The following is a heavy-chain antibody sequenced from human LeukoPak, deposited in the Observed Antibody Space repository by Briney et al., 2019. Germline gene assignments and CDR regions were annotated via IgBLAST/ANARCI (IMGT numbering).Heavy chain of an antibody. CDR2: IYHSGST. Sequence: SETLSLTCAVSGYSISSGYYGGWIRQPPGKGLEWIGSIYHSGSTYYNPSLKSRVTISVDTSKNQFSLKLSSVTAADTAVYYCARQGVLLWFGELSSSPDYWGQGTLVTVSS. D-gene: IGHD3-10*01. CDR1: GYSISSGYY. J-gene: IGHJ4*02. V-gene: IGHV4-38-2*01. CDR3: ARQGVLLWFGELSSSPDY.